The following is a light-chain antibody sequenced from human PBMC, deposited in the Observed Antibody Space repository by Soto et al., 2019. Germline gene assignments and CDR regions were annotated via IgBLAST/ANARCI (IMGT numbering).Light chain of an antibody. CDR1: QSVSSY. V-gene: IGKV3-11*01. CDR2: DAS. J-gene: IGKJ4*01. CDR3: QQRSNWPPLS. Sequence: EIVLTQSPATLSLSPGERATLSCRASQSVSSYLAWYQQQPGQAPRLLIYDASNRGTGIPARFSGSGSGTDVTLTISVVEAEDFAVDYCQQRSNWPPLSFGGGTKVEIK.